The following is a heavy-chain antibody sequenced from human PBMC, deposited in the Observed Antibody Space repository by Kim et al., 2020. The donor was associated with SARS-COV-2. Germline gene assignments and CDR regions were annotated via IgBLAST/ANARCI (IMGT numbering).Heavy chain of an antibody. CDR1: GFTFSSYG. D-gene: IGHD3-9*01. J-gene: IGHJ3*02. CDR3: ARDRAQGRYFDWFTPEAFDI. V-gene: IGHV3-33*01. CDR2: IWYDGSNK. Sequence: GGSLRLSCAASGFTFSSYGMHWVRQAPGKGLEWVAVIWYDGSNKYYADSVKGRFTISRDNSKNTLYLQMNSLRAEDTAVYYCARDRAQGRYFDWFTPEAFDIWGQGTMVTVSS.